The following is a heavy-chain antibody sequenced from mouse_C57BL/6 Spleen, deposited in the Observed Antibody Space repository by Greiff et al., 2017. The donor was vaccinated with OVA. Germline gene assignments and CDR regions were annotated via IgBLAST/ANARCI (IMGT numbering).Heavy chain of an antibody. Sequence: LVESGPELVKPGASVKISCKASGYTFTDYYINWVKQRPGQGLEWIGWIYPGSGNTKYNEKFKGKATLTVDTSSSTAYMQLSSLTSEDSAVYFCASPIYYGNYGGAMDYWGQGTSVTVSS. CDR2: IYPGSGNT. V-gene: IGHV1-84*01. J-gene: IGHJ4*01. CDR1: GYTFTDYY. D-gene: IGHD2-1*01. CDR3: ASPIYYGNYGGAMDY.